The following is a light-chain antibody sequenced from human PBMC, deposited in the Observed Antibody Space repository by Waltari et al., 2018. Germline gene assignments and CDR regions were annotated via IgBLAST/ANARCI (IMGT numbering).Light chain of an antibody. Sequence: IVLTQSLGTLSFSPGERATLSCRAGQSVSSHYLAWYQQRPGQAPRLLIHGSSSRATGIPDRFSGSGSGTDFTLTISRLEPEDLAVYYCQQYGRSWNTFGQGTKLEIK. CDR3: QQYGRSWNT. CDR2: GSS. V-gene: IGKV3-20*01. CDR1: QSVSSHY. J-gene: IGKJ2*01.